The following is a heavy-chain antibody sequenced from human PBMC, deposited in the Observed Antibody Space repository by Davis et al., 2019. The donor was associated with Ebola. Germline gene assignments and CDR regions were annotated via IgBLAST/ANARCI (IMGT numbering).Heavy chain of an antibody. Sequence: GESLKISCAASGFTFSSYTMNWVRQAPGKGLEWVSYISSSGSTIYYADSVKGRFTISRDNAKNSLYLQMNSLRAEDTAVYYCARAHIAAADWGQGTLVTVSS. D-gene: IGHD6-13*01. J-gene: IGHJ4*02. CDR2: ISSSGSTI. CDR3: ARAHIAAAD. V-gene: IGHV3-48*04. CDR1: GFTFSSYT.